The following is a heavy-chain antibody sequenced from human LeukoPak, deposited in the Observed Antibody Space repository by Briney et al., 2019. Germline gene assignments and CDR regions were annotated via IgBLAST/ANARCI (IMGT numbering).Heavy chain of an antibody. CDR2: IYPGDSDT. V-gene: IGHV5-51*01. CDR1: GYSFISYW. J-gene: IGHJ4*02. D-gene: IGHD3-3*01. Sequence: GESLKISCKGSGYSFISYWIGWVRQMPGKGLEWMGIIYPGDSDTRYSPSFQGQVTISADKSISTAYLQWSSLKASDTAMYYCARLGPDFWSGNLGDYWGQGTLATVSS. CDR3: ARLGPDFWSGNLGDY.